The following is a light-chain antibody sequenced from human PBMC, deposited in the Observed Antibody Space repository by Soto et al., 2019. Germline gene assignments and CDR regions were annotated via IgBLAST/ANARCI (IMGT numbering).Light chain of an antibody. CDR3: GTWDSSLSVWM. J-gene: IGLJ3*02. CDR1: SSDVGSYNL. Sequence: QSALTQPASVSGSPGQSITISCTGTSSDVGSYNLVSWYQQHPGKAPKLVIYDDRRRPSGIPDRFSGSKSGTSATLAITGLQTGDEADYHCGTWDSSLSVWMFGAGTKLTVL. V-gene: IGLV2-14*02. CDR2: DDR.